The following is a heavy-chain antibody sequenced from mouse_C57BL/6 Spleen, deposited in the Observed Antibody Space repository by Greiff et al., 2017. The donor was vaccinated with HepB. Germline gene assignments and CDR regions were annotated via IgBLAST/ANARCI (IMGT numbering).Heavy chain of an antibody. D-gene: IGHD1-1*01. CDR2: INPSSGYT. Sequence: QVQLKQSGAELAKPGASVKLSCKASGYTFTSYWMHWVKQRPGQGLEWIGYINPSSGYTKYNQKFKDKATLTSDKSSSTAYMQLSSLTYEDSAVYYCAISITTVVAPFDYWGQGTTLTVSS. V-gene: IGHV1-7*01. CDR1: GYTFTSYW. J-gene: IGHJ2*01. CDR3: AISITTVVAPFDY.